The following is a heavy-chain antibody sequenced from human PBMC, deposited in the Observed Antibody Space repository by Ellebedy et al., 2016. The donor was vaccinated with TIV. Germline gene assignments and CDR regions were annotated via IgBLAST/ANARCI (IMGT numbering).Heavy chain of an antibody. CDR2: IYYSGST. Sequence: SETLSLXCTVSGGSISSSSYYWGWIRQPPGKGLEWIGSIYYSGSTYYNPSLKSRVTISVDTSKNQFSLKLSSMTAADTAVYYCARDKGSSGRSLDNWGQGTLVTVSS. D-gene: IGHD3-22*01. J-gene: IGHJ4*02. V-gene: IGHV4-39*07. CDR3: ARDKGSSGRSLDN. CDR1: GGSISSSSYY.